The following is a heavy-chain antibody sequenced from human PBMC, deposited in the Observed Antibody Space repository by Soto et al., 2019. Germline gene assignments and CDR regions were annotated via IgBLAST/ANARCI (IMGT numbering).Heavy chain of an antibody. CDR3: ARYQDIVVVPAPVDY. V-gene: IGHV3-21*01. CDR1: GFTFSSYS. D-gene: IGHD2-2*01. CDR2: ISSSSYI. Sequence: GGSLRLSCAASGFTFSSYSMNWVRQAPGKGLEWVSSISSSSYIYYADSVKGRFTISRDNAKNSLYLQMNSLRAEDTAVYYCARYQDIVVVPAPVDYWGQGTLVTVSS. J-gene: IGHJ4*02.